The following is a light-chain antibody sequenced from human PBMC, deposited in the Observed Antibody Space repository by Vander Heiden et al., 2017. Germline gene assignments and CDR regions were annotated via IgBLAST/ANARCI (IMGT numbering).Light chain of an antibody. J-gene: IGLJ1*01. CDR2: DDS. V-gene: IGLV3-21*02. Sequence: SYVLTHPPSVSVAPGQTAKVTCGGDNIGRKGVHWYQQKPGQAPVLVVQDDSDRPSGIPERFSGSNSGNTATLTISRVEAGDEADYYCQVWDSSSDYVFGSGTKVTVL. CDR3: QVWDSSSDYV. CDR1: NIGRKG.